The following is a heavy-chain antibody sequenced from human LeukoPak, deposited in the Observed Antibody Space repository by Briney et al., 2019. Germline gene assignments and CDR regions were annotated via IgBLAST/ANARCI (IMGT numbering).Heavy chain of an antibody. CDR1: GFTFSSYS. D-gene: IGHD5-12*01. J-gene: IGHJ6*03. Sequence: GGSLRLSCAASGFTFSSYSMNWVRQAPGKGLEWVSSISSSSSYIYYADSVKGRFTISRDNAKNSLYLQMNSLRAEDTAVYYCARSPGYSGYDLPYYYYYMDVWGKGTTVTVSS. CDR3: ARSPGYSGYDLPYYYYYMDV. CDR2: ISSSSSYI. V-gene: IGHV3-21*01.